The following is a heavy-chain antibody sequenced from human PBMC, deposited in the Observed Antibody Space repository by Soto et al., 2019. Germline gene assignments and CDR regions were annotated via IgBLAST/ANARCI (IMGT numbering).Heavy chain of an antibody. Sequence: GESLKISCKGSGYSFTSYWIGWVRQMPGKGLEWMGIIYPGDSDTRYSPSFQGQVTISADKSISTAYLQWSSLKASDTAIYYCARPGYCSSTSCYFDYWGQGTLVTVSS. V-gene: IGHV5-51*01. J-gene: IGHJ4*02. CDR2: IYPGDSDT. CDR3: ARPGYCSSTSCYFDY. D-gene: IGHD2-2*01. CDR1: GYSFTSYW.